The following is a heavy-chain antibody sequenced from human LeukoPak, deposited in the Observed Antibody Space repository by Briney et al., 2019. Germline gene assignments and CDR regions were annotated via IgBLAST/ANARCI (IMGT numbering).Heavy chain of an antibody. J-gene: IGHJ4*02. CDR1: GFTFSTYA. D-gene: IGHD1-26*01. Sequence: GGSLRLSCAASGFTFSTYAMYWVRQAPGKGLEWVSAISGSGGSTYYADSVKGRFTISRDNSKNTLYLQMSSLRAEDTAVYYCAKGMWEGAYDFWGQGTLVTVSS. V-gene: IGHV3-23*01. CDR2: ISGSGGST. CDR3: AKGMWEGAYDF.